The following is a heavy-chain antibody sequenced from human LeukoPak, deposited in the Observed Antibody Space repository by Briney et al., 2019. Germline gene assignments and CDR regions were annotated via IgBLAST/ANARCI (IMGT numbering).Heavy chain of an antibody. D-gene: IGHD5-12*01. Sequence: PGGCMRLSWAVAGLTFSSYCTHCVRQPADRGLEWVAVISYDGSNKYYADSVKGRFTISRDNSKNTLYLQMNSLRAEDTAVYYCAKDLNAYSGYDYIFGYWGQGTLVTVSS. J-gene: IGHJ4*02. CDR1: GLTFSSYC. CDR3: AKDLNAYSGYDYIFGY. V-gene: IGHV3-30*18. CDR2: ISYDGSNK.